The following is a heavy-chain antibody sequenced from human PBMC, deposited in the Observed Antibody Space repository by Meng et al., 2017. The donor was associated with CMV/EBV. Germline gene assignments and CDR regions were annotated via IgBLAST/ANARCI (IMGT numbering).Heavy chain of an antibody. Sequence: GESLKISCAASGFTFSSYAMHWVRQAPGKGLEWVAVISYDGSNKYYADSVKGRFTISRDNSKNTLYLQMNSLRAEDTAVYYCANQYYYGSGSYLGGMDVWGQGTTVTVSS. CDR1: GFTFSSYA. D-gene: IGHD3-10*01. CDR3: ANQYYYGSGSYLGGMDV. V-gene: IGHV3-30*04. J-gene: IGHJ6*02. CDR2: ISYDGSNK.